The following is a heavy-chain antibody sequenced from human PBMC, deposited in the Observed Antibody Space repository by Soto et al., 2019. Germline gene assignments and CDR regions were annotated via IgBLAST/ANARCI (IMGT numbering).Heavy chain of an antibody. V-gene: IGHV3-30*18. Sequence: GGSLRLSCVASGLSFSSYGMHWVRQAPGKGLEWVAGISYDGSKEYYADSVKGRFTISRDNSKNTLFLQMNSLRAEDTAVYFCAEDTYYYHSNGYYVFDHWGQGALVTVSS. CDR3: AEDTYYYHSNGYYVFDH. J-gene: IGHJ4*02. D-gene: IGHD3-22*01. CDR2: ISYDGSKE. CDR1: GLSFSSYG.